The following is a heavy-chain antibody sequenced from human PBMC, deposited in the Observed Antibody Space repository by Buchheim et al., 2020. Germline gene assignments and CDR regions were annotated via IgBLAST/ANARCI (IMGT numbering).Heavy chain of an antibody. CDR3: ARGWGDIVVVPAATNWFDP. D-gene: IGHD2-2*01. CDR1: GGSISSGGYY. J-gene: IGHJ5*02. Sequence: QVQLQESGPGLVKPSQTLSLTCTVSGGSISSGGYYWSWIRQHPGKGLEWIGYIYYSGSTHYNPSLKSRVTISVAKSKNQFYLKLSSVTAADTAVYYCARGWGDIVVVPAATNWFDPWGQGTL. CDR2: IYYSGST. V-gene: IGHV4-31*03.